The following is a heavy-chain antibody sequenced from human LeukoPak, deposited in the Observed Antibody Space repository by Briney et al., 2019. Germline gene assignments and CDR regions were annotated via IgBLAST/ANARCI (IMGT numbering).Heavy chain of an antibody. CDR3: ARGMYYFGSGSYSNPQTDYFDP. V-gene: IGHV1-46*01. Sequence: ASVKVSCKASGYTFTSYYMHWVRQAPGQGLEWMGIINPSGGSTSYAQKFQGRVTMTRDTSTSTVYMELSSLRSEDTAVYYCARGMYYFGSGSYSNPQTDYFDPWGQGTLVTVSS. CDR2: INPSGGST. CDR1: GYTFTSYY. J-gene: IGHJ5*02. D-gene: IGHD3-10*01.